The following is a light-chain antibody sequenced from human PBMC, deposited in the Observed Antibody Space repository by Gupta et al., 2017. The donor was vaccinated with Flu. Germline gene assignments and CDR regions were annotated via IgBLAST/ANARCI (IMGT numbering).Light chain of an antibody. Sequence: GQMARITCSGDTLPKKYAYWYQQKPGQSPVLVIYKDSERPSGIPERFSGSSSGTMATMTINGVQAEDEADYYCLSADSSGTYRMFGGGTKLTVL. CDR1: TLPKKY. J-gene: IGLJ3*02. CDR3: LSADSSGTYRM. V-gene: IGLV3-16*01. CDR2: KDS.